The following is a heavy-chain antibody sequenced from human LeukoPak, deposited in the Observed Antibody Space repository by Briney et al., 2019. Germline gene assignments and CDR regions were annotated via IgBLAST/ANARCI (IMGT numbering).Heavy chain of an antibody. J-gene: IGHJ3*02. D-gene: IGHD3-10*01. CDR1: GYTFTSYG. Sequence: GASEKVSCKASGYTFTSYGISWVRQAPRQGLEWMGWISAYNSNTNYAQKVQGRVPMTTDTSTSTAYMELRSLRSDDTAVYYCGRYGSGKYTFDIWGQGTMVTVSS. CDR3: GRYGSGKYTFDI. V-gene: IGHV1-18*01. CDR2: ISAYNSNT.